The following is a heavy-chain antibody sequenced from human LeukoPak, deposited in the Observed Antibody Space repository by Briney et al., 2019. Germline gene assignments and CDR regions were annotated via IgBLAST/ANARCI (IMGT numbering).Heavy chain of an antibody. J-gene: IGHJ4*02. Sequence: GGSLRRSCSASGFTFSSYAMHWVRQAPGKGLEHVSGISSNGGSTYNAASVKGRFTISRDNSKNTLYLQMSSLRAEDTAVYYCVKALDYDILTGYSYWGQGTLVTVSS. CDR2: ISSNGGST. D-gene: IGHD3-9*01. V-gene: IGHV3-64D*09. CDR3: VKALDYDILTGYSY. CDR1: GFTFSSYA.